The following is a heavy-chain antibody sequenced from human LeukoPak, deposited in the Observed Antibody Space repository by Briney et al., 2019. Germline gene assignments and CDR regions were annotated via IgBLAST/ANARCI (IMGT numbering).Heavy chain of an antibody. D-gene: IGHD3-9*01. V-gene: IGHV4-59*01. CDR2: IYYSGST. J-gene: IGHJ4*02. CDR3: ARPHDVLRYFDWSD. CDR1: GGSISSYY. Sequence: SETLSLTCTVSGGSISSYYWSWIRQPPGKGLEWIGYIYYSGSTNYNPSLKSRVTISVDTSKNQFSLKLSSVTAADTAVYYCARPHDVLRYFDWSDWGQGTLVTVSS.